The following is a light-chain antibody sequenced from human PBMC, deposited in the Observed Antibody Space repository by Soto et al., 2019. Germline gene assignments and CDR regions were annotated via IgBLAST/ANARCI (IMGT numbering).Light chain of an antibody. CDR1: SGGIASNY. Sequence: NFMLTQPHSVSESPGKTVVISCTRSSGGIASNYVQWYQQRPGSSPTTVIYEDNRRPPGVPDRFSGSVDRSSNSASLTISGLKTEDEAEYYCQSYDTDNFDWVFGGGTKLTVL. CDR2: EDN. CDR3: QSYDTDNFDWV. V-gene: IGLV6-57*01. J-gene: IGLJ3*02.